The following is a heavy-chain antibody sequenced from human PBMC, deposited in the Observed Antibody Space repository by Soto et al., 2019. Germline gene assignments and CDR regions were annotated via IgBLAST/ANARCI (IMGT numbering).Heavy chain of an antibody. D-gene: IGHD2-21*02. CDR1: GGTVASSHW. J-gene: IGHJ5*02. CDR3: AREIVTAGGNNYFDP. Sequence: QVQLQESGPRLVKPSGSLSLTCGVSGGTVASSHWWSWVRQSPGGGLEWIGNVYHTGDTNLNPSLQSRVTISVDKSNNHFPLRLNPLPAADTAVYFCAREIVTAGGNNYFDPWGPGTLVTVSS. V-gene: IGHV4-4*02. CDR2: VYHTGDT.